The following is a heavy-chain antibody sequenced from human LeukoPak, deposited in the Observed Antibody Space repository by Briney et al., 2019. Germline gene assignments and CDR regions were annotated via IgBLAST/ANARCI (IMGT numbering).Heavy chain of an antibody. V-gene: IGHV4-59*03. Sequence: SETLSLTCTVSGDSINNYYWSWIRQPPGKGLEWIGYMYYNGSPNYNPSLKSWVTISVDWSKKQFSLKLTSVTAADTAVYYCAGQTIAARHRGYYFDYWGQGTLVTVSS. J-gene: IGHJ4*02. D-gene: IGHD6-6*01. CDR1: GDSINNYY. CDR3: AGQTIAARHRGYYFDY. CDR2: MYYNGSP.